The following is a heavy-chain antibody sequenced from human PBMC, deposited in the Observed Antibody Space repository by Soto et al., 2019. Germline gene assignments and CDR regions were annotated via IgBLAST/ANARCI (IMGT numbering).Heavy chain of an antibody. J-gene: IGHJ4*02. CDR2: TYYSGST. D-gene: IGHD4-17*01. CDR1: GGSISSGDYY. CDR3: ASPPPVPSYYFAY. Sequence: QVQLQESGPGLVKPSQTLSLTCTVSGGSISSGDYYWSWIRQPPGKGLEWIGYTYYSGSTYYNPSLKSRVTISVDTPKTQSPLKLSSVPAADTAVYYCASPPPVPSYYFAYWGQGTLVPVPS. V-gene: IGHV4-30-4*01.